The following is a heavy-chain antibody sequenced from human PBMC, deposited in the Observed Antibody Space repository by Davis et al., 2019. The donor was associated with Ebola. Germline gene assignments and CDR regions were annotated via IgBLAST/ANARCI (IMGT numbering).Heavy chain of an antibody. CDR2: ISWNSGSI. D-gene: IGHD3-22*01. Sequence: GGSLRLSCAASGFTFDDYAMHWVRQAPGKGLEWVSGISWNSGSIGYADSVKGRFTISRDNAKNTLYLQMNSLRAEDTAVYYCARKYHVGNGSYLYYFDYWGQGTLVTVSS. CDR3: ARKYHVGNGSYLYYFDY. J-gene: IGHJ4*02. V-gene: IGHV3-9*01. CDR1: GFTFDDYA.